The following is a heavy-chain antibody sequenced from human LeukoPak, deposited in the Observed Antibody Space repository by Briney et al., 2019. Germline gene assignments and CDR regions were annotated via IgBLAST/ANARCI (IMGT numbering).Heavy chain of an antibody. V-gene: IGHV3-7*01. CDR1: GFTFSSYW. D-gene: IGHD2-15*01. J-gene: IGHJ1*01. CDR2: IKQDGSEK. Sequence: GGSLRLSCAASGFTFSSYWMSWVREAPGKGLEWVANIKQDGSEKYYVDSVKGRFTISRDNAKNLLYLQMNSLRAEDTAVYYCARKRYCSGGSCPDVFQHWGQGTLVSVSS. CDR3: ARKRYCSGGSCPDVFQH.